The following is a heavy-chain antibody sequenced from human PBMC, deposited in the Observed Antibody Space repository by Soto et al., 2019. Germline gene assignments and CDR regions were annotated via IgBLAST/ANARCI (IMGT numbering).Heavy chain of an antibody. Sequence: GGSLRLSCAASGFTFSSYAMHWVRQAPGKGLEWVAVISYDGSNKYYADSVKGRFTISRDNSKKTLYLQMNSLRAEDTAVYYCARVWYSSRWIAFDYWGPGTLVTVYS. V-gene: IGHV3-30-3*01. D-gene: IGHD6-13*01. CDR3: ARVWYSSRWIAFDY. CDR1: GFTFSSYA. CDR2: ISYDGSNK. J-gene: IGHJ4*02.